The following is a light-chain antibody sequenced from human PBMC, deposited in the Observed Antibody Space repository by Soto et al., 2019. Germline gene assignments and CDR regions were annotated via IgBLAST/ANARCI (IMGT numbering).Light chain of an antibody. Sequence: EIVLTQSPATLSLSPGERATLCCRASQSVSSYLAWYQQKPGQAPRLLIYDASNRATGIPARFSGSGSGTDFTFTISSLQAEDFATYYCLQDYSYPWTFGQGTKVDIK. CDR2: DAS. CDR3: LQDYSYPWT. J-gene: IGKJ1*01. CDR1: QSVSSY. V-gene: IGKV3-11*01.